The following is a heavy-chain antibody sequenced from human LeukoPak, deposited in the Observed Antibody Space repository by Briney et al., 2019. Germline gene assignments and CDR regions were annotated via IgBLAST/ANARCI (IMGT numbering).Heavy chain of an antibody. Sequence: PSETLSLTCAVYGGSFSGYYWSWIRQPPGKGLEWIGEINHSGSTNYNPSLKSRVTISVDTSKNQFSLKLSSVTAADTAVYYCARGVTTRAFLDYWGQGTLVTVSS. V-gene: IGHV4-34*01. J-gene: IGHJ4*02. CDR3: ARGVTTRAFLDY. CDR2: INHSGST. CDR1: GGSFSGYY. D-gene: IGHD4-11*01.